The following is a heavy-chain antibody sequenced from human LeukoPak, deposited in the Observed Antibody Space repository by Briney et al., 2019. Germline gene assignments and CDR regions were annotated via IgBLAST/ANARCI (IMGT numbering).Heavy chain of an antibody. Sequence: GGSLTLSCAASSFIFGNYWMSWVRQAPGTGLEWVANIKQDGSQKYVVDSLKDRFTISRDNAKNSLYLQMNNLRAEDTAIYYCATSPVRHYQTDYWGQGTLVTVS. D-gene: IGHD3-10*01. V-gene: IGHV3-7*05. CDR1: SFIFGNYW. J-gene: IGHJ4*02. CDR3: ATSPVRHYQTDY. CDR2: IKQDGSQK.